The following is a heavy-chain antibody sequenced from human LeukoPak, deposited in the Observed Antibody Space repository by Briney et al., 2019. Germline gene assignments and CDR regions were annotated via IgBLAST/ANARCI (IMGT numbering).Heavy chain of an antibody. CDR1: GYTFTSYD. D-gene: IGHD6-19*01. CDR3: ARVPHWGSGWYKL. CDR2: MNPNSGNT. J-gene: IGHJ4*02. V-gene: IGHV1-8*01. Sequence: ASVKVSCRAPGYTFTSYDINWVRQAPGQGLEWMGWMNPNSGNTGYAQKFQGRVTMTRNTSISTAYMELSSLRSEDTAVYYCARVPHWGSGWYKLWGQGALVTVSS.